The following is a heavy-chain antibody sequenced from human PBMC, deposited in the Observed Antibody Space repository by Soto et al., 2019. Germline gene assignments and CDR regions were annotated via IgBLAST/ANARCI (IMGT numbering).Heavy chain of an antibody. J-gene: IGHJ6*02. V-gene: IGHV3-30*18. Sequence: QVQLVESGGGVVQPGRSLRLSCAASGFTFSSYGMHWVRQAPGKGLEWVAVISYDGSNKYYADSVKGRFTISRDNSKNTLYLQMNSLRAEDTAVYYCAKDIVLMVYAIDYYYGMGVWGQGTTVTVFS. D-gene: IGHD2-8*01. CDR2: ISYDGSNK. CDR1: GFTFSSYG. CDR3: AKDIVLMVYAIDYYYGMGV.